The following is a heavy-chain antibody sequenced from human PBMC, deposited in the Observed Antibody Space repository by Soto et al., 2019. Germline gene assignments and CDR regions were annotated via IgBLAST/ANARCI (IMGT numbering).Heavy chain of an antibody. D-gene: IGHD3-22*01. Sequence: PGGSLILSCGASGFTFSSYSMHWVRQAPGKGLEWVAVISYDGSNKYYADSVKGRFTISRDNSKNTLYLQMNSLRAEDTAVYYCASQSDSSGPYNHWGQGTLVTVSS. CDR1: GFTFSSYS. CDR2: ISYDGSNK. CDR3: ASQSDSSGPYNH. V-gene: IGHV3-30-3*01. J-gene: IGHJ5*02.